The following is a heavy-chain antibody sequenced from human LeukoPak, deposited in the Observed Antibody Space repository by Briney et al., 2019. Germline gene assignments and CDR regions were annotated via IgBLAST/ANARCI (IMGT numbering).Heavy chain of an antibody. V-gene: IGHV1-69*04. J-gene: IGHJ6*02. Sequence: ASVKVSCKASGGTFSSYAISWVRQAPGQGLEWMGRVIPILGIANYAQKFQGRVTITADKSTSTAYMELSSLRSEDTAVYYCARGPSYYYYGMDVWGQGTTVTVSS. CDR3: ARGPSYYYYGMDV. CDR2: VIPILGIA. CDR1: GGTFSSYA.